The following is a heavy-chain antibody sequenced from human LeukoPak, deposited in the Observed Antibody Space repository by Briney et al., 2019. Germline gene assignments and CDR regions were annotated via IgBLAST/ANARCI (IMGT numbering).Heavy chain of an antibody. D-gene: IGHD1-26*01. CDR1: GGSFSDFY. Sequence: PSETLSLTCAVYGGSFSDFYWSWIRQPPGKGLEWIGEINHSGSTNYNPSLKSQVSISIDTSKNQFSLRLNSVTAADTAMYYCAKSGGYGLIDYWGQGTLVTVSS. J-gene: IGHJ4*02. V-gene: IGHV4-34*01. CDR3: AKSGGYGLIDY. CDR2: INHSGST.